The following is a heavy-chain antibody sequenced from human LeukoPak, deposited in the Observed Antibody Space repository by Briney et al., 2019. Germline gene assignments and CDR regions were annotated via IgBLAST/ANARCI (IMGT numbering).Heavy chain of an antibody. CDR1: GFTFSSYG. V-gene: IGHV3-33*05. Sequence: GGSLRLSCAASGFTFSSYGMHWLRQAPGKGLEWVAVISYDGSNKYYADSVKGRFTISRDNSKNTLYLQMNSLRVEDTAVYYCARGGYSFDYLGQGTLVTVSS. CDR2: ISYDGSNK. CDR3: ARGGYSFDY. J-gene: IGHJ4*02. D-gene: IGHD5-12*01.